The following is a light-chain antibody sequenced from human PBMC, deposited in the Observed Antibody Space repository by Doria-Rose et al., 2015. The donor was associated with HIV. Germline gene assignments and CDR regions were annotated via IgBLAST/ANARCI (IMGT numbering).Light chain of an antibody. CDR1: RGISNY. CDR3: QQGRT. J-gene: IGKJ1*01. V-gene: IGKV1-9*01. Sequence: TQSPSFLSASIGDRVSITCRASRGISNYLAWYQQKLGKAPQLLIYAASTLQSGVPSRFSGSGSGTEFTLTISSLQPEDFATYHCQQGRTFGQGTKVEIK. CDR2: AAS.